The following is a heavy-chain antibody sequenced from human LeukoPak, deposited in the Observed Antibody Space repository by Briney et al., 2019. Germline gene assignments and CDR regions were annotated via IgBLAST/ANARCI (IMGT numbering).Heavy chain of an antibody. CDR3: ARDIGVNMI. CDR1: GFTFYSYA. D-gene: IGHD3-22*01. J-gene: IGHJ4*02. V-gene: IGHV3-23*01. Sequence: GGSLRLSCAASGFTFYSYAMSWVRQAPGKGLEWVSTISGSGAGAYYADSVKGRFTISRDSSKNTLYLQMNSLRPEDTAVYYCARDIGVNMIWGQGTLVTVSS. CDR2: ISGSGAGA.